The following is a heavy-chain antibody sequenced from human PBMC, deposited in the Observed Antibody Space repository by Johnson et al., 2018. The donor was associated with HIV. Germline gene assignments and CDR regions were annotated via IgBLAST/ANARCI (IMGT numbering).Heavy chain of an antibody. CDR3: ARRMVQGVIITSGAFDI. J-gene: IGHJ3*02. V-gene: IGHV3-30*03. CDR1: GFTFSSYA. D-gene: IGHD3-10*01. CDR2: ISYDGSNK. Sequence: QMLLVESGGGVVQPGRSLRLSCAASGFTFSSYAMHWVRQAPGKGLEWVAIISYDGSNKYYADSVKGRFTISRDNSKNTLYLQMNSLRAEDTAVYYCARRMVQGVIITSGAFDIWGQVTMVTVSS.